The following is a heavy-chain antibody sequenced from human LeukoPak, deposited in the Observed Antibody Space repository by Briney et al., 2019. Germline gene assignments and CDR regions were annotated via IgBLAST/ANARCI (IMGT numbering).Heavy chain of an antibody. V-gene: IGHV4-39*01. CDR1: GGSISGSAYY. Sequence: PSETLSLTCTVSGGSISGSAYYWGWIRQPPGKGLEWIGNIYYSGSTYYSPSLKSRITISVDTSKNQFSLKLTSVTAADTAVYYCATNEGPWGQGTPVTVSS. CDR2: IYYSGST. J-gene: IGHJ5*02. D-gene: IGHD1-1*01. CDR3: ATNEGP.